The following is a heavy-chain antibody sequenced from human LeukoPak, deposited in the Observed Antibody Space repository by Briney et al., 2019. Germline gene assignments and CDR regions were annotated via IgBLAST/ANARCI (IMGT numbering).Heavy chain of an antibody. CDR3: ARDGRDYADYYYYYYMDV. CDR1: GGSISSYY. Sequence: PSETLSLTCTVSGGSISSYYWSWIRQPAGKGLEWIGRIHSSGSTNYNPSLKSRVTMSVDTSKNQFSLKLSSVTAADTAVYYCARDGRDYADYYYYYYMDVWGKGTTVTVSS. J-gene: IGHJ6*03. V-gene: IGHV4-4*07. CDR2: IHSSGST. D-gene: IGHD4-17*01.